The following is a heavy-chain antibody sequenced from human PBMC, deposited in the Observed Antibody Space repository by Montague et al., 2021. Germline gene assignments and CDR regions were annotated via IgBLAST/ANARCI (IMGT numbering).Heavy chain of an antibody. Sequence: SETLSLTCAVSGASINTPDWWTWVRQFPGKGLEWIREVYHTGSTNYKPPLKSRITLSVAKSKNQSSLKMTSGAAADTAIYYCARRGGYSARQYSGWDVWGRGSTVTVSS. CDR3: ARRGGYSARQYSGWDV. D-gene: IGHD2-15*01. V-gene: IGHV4-4*02. J-gene: IGHJ6*02. CDR2: VYHTGST. CDR1: GASINTPDW.